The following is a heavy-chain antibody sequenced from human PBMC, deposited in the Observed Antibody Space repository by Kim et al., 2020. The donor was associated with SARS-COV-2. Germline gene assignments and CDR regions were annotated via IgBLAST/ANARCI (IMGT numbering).Heavy chain of an antibody. J-gene: IGHJ6*02. Sequence: GGSLRLSCAASGFTFSSYDMHWVRQATGKGLEWVSAIGTAGDTYYPGSVKGRFTISRENAKNSLYLQMNSLRAGDTAVYYCARGPYIVVGRGGAGYGMDVWGQGTTVTVSS. CDR3: ARGPYIVVGRGGAGYGMDV. V-gene: IGHV3-13*04. CDR1: GFTFSSYD. D-gene: IGHD2-2*01. CDR2: IGTAGDT.